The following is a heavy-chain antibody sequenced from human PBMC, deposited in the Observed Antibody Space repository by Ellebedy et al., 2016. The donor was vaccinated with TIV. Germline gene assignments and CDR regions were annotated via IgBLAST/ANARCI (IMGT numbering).Heavy chain of an antibody. CDR1: GGTFSSYA. V-gene: IGHV1-69*06. CDR2: IIPIFGTA. D-gene: IGHD5-18*01. Sequence: AASVKVSCKASGGTFSSYAISWVRQAPGQGLEWMGGIIPIFGTANYAQTFQGRVTITADKSTSTAYMELSSLRSEDTAVYYCARYMVDTAIPSGFDYWGQGTLVTVSS. J-gene: IGHJ4*02. CDR3: ARYMVDTAIPSGFDY.